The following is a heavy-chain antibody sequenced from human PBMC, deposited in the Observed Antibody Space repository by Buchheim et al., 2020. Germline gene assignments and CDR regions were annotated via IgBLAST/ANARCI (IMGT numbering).Heavy chain of an antibody. D-gene: IGHD6-19*01. CDR1: GFTFSSYA. J-gene: IGHJ4*02. CDR3: AKYERFLAVAGPYFDY. CDR2: ISGSGGST. V-gene: IGHV3-23*01. Sequence: EVQLLESGGGLVQPGGSLRLSCAASGFTFSSYAMSWVRQAPGKGLEWVSAISGSGGSTYSEDSVKGRFTISRDNSKNTLYLKMNSLRAEDTAVYYCAKYERFLAVAGPYFDYWGQGTL.